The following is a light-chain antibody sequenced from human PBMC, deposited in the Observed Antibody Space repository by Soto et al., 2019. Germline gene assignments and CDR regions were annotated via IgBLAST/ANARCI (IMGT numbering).Light chain of an antibody. J-gene: IGLJ2*01. V-gene: IGLV3-1*01. CDR1: KLGAKY. CDR2: QDS. Sequence: SYELTQPPSVSVSPGQTASITCSGDKLGAKYACWYQQKPGHSPVLVIYQDSKRPSGIPERFSGSNSGKTATLTISGTQAMDEANYYCQAWDSSTVVFGGGTKRTV. CDR3: QAWDSSTVV.